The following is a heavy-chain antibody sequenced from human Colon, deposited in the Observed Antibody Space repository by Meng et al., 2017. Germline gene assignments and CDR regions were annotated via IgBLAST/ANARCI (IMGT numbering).Heavy chain of an antibody. V-gene: IGHV4-61*02. CDR2: IYTGGDT. J-gene: IGHJ5*02. Sequence: QAQLQESGPGLVKPSPTLSLTCNVSGGSVTSGGFHWSWIRQPAGKGLEWIGRIYTGGDTTYTPSLKSRVTISMDTSKNQFSLKLTSAIAADTAVYYCARGYYGRADLWGRGILVTVSS. CDR3: ARGYYGRADL. D-gene: IGHD3-10*01. CDR1: GGSVTSGGFH.